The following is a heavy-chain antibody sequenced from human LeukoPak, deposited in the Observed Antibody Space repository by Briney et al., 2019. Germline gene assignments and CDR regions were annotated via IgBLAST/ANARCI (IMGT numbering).Heavy chain of an antibody. V-gene: IGHV1-8*01. CDR2: MNPNSGNT. D-gene: IGHD2-8*01. Sequence: ASVKVSCKASGYTFTSYDINWVRQATGRGLEWMGWMNPNSGNTGYAQKFQGRVTMTRNTSISTAYMELSSLRSEDTAVYYCARGYQEMVYAIRRYYGMDVWGQGTTVTVSS. CDR3: ARGYQEMVYAIRRYYGMDV. J-gene: IGHJ6*02. CDR1: GYTFTSYD.